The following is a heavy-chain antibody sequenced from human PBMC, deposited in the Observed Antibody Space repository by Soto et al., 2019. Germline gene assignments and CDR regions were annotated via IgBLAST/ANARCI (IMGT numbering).Heavy chain of an antibody. CDR3: AGGTGPSGRWFAP. J-gene: IGHJ5*02. Sequence: QVHLVQSGTEVKEPGASVKVSCKASASTFTGYTINWVRQAPGQGLEWMGWISTFNGNTKYAGNFEARVTRTTNTSTATAYRERTTLPFGAPAVYSCAGGTGPSGRWFAPWGQGTLVSVPS. D-gene: IGHD1-1*01. CDR1: ASTFTGYT. CDR2: ISTFNGNT. V-gene: IGHV1-18*04.